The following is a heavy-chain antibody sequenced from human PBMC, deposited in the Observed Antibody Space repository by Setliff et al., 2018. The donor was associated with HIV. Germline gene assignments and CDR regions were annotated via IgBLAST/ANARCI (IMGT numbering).Heavy chain of an antibody. CDR3: ARDLDPFFAMEI. Sequence: GESLRLSCAASGFTVDTGAMNWVRQAPGKGLEWVSTIGCWGTCTFYADSVKGRFAISGDPSTNTLYLQMNRLSAEDTAVYYCARDLDPFFAMEIWGQGTTVTVSS. J-gene: IGHJ6*02. CDR1: GFTVDTGA. CDR2: IGCWGTCT. V-gene: IGHV3-23*01.